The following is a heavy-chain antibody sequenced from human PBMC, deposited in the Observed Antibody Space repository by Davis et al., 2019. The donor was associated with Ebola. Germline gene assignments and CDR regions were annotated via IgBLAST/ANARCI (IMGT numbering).Heavy chain of an antibody. V-gene: IGHV1-69*13. J-gene: IGHJ4*02. CDR2: IIPIFGTA. CDR3: ARVKGYSGYGLLSPTPIFDY. Sequence: AASVKVSCKASGGTFSSYAISWVRQAPGQGLEWMGGIIPIFGTANYAQKFQGRVTITADESTSTAYMELSSLRSEDTAVYYCARVKGYSGYGLLSPTPIFDYWGQGTLVTVSS. D-gene: IGHD5-12*01. CDR1: GGTFSSYA.